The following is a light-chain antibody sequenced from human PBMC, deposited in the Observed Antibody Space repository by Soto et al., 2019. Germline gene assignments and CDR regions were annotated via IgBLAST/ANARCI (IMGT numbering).Light chain of an antibody. CDR1: QSVSSY. Sequence: EIGVTQSPSTLSLSPGERATLSCRASQSVSSYLAWYQQKPGQAPRLLIYDASNRATGIPARFSGSGSGTDFTLTISSLEPEDFAVYYCQQRTTWPPWTFGQGTKVDIK. J-gene: IGKJ1*01. CDR2: DAS. CDR3: QQRTTWPPWT. V-gene: IGKV3-11*01.